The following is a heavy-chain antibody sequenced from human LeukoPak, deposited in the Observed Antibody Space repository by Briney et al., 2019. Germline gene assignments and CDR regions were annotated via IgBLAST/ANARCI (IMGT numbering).Heavy chain of an antibody. CDR1: GFTFSSYE. D-gene: IGHD3-3*01. V-gene: IGHV3-48*03. J-gene: IGHJ3*02. CDR2: ISSSGSTI. CDR3: ARGHGGYYFDAFDI. Sequence: GGSLRLSCVASGFTFSSYEMNWVRQAPGKGLEWVSYISSSGSTIYYADSVKGRFTISRDNAKNSLYLQMSSLRAEDTAVYYCARGHGGYYFDAFDIWGQGTMVTVSS.